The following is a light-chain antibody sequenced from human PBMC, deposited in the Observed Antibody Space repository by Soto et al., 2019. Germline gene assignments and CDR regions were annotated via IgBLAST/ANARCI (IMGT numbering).Light chain of an antibody. CDR3: SSYTSSSTLGV. Sequence: QSVLTQPASVSGSPGQSITISCTGTSSDVDVYNYVSWYQLHPGKAPKLMIYDVTNRPSGVSNRFSGSKSGNTASLTISGLQAEDEADYYCSSYTSSSTLGVFGGGTKVTVL. CDR2: DVT. J-gene: IGLJ2*01. V-gene: IGLV2-14*03. CDR1: SSDVDVYNY.